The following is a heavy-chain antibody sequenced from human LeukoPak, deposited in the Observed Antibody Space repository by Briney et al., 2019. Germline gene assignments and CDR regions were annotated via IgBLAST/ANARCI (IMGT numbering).Heavy chain of an antibody. Sequence: SETLSLTCTVSGGSISSYYWSWIRQPPGKGLEWIGYIYYSGSTNYDPSLKSRVTISVDTSKNQFSLKLSSVTAADTAVYYCARVRYGGSFDYWGQGTLVTVSS. CDR1: GGSISSYY. CDR3: ARVRYGGSFDY. D-gene: IGHD2-15*01. V-gene: IGHV4-59*01. CDR2: IYYSGST. J-gene: IGHJ4*02.